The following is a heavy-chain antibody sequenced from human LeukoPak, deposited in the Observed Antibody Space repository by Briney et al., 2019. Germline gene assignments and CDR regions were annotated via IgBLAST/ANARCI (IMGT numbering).Heavy chain of an antibody. D-gene: IGHD3-22*01. CDR2: IKSKTDGGTT. V-gene: IGHV3-15*01. CDR1: GFTFSSYE. J-gene: IGHJ4*02. CDR3: TTTPSITMIVVVTDFDY. Sequence: GGSLRLSCAASGFTFSSYEMKWVRQAPGKGLEWVGRIKSKTDGGTTDYAAPVKGRFIISRDDSKNTLYLQMNSLKTEDTGVYYCTTTPSITMIVVVTDFDYWGQGTLVTVSS.